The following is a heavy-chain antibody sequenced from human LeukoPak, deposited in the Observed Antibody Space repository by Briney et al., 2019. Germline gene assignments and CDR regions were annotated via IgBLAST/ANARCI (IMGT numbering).Heavy chain of an antibody. CDR2: IRYDGNNK. CDR3: AKDFIAMSDWEPLGY. D-gene: IGHD1-26*01. V-gene: IGHV3-30*02. Sequence: GGSLRLSCAASGFTCSSYGMHWVRQGPGKGLEWVAFIRYDGNNKYYADSVKGRFTISRDNSKNTLYLQMNSLRDEDTAVYYCAKDFIAMSDWEPLGYWGQGILVTVS. J-gene: IGHJ4*02. CDR1: GFTCSSYG.